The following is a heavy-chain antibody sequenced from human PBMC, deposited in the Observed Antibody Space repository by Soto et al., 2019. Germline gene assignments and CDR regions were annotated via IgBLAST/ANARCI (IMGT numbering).Heavy chain of an antibody. CDR3: AKDRSMSYSYGFLDY. V-gene: IGHV3-23*01. D-gene: IGHD5-18*01. Sequence: PGGSLRLSCAASGFTFSNYAMSWVRQAPGKGLEWVSAISGSGGSTYYADYVKGRFTISRDNSQNTLFLQMNSLRAEDTAVYYCAKDRSMSYSYGFLDYWGQGTLVTVSS. CDR2: ISGSGGST. J-gene: IGHJ4*02. CDR1: GFTFSNYA.